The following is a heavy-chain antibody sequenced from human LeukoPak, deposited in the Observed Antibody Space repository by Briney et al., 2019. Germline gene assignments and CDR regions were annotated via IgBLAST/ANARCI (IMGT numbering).Heavy chain of an antibody. CDR1: GGTFSNYG. J-gene: IGHJ4*02. D-gene: IGHD2-2*01. Sequence: SVKVSCKASGGTFSNYGISWVRQAPGQGLECMGGIIPIFGKANYAQKFQGRVTITADESTSIAYMELSSLRSEDTAVYYCARSRRVRYCSNISCYAGFFEYWGQGTLVTVSS. CDR3: ARSRRVRYCSNISCYAGFFEY. V-gene: IGHV1-69*13. CDR2: IIPIFGKA.